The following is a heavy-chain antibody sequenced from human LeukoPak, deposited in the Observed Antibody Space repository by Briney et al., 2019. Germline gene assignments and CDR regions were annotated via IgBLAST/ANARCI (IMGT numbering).Heavy chain of an antibody. Sequence: GGSLRLSCAASGFTFSSYEMNWVRQAPGKGLEWVSYISSSGSTIYYADSVKGRFTISRDNAKNSLYLQMNSLRAEDTAVYYCAREPPIHPRYYFDYWGQGTLVTVSS. J-gene: IGHJ4*02. CDR2: ISSSGSTI. CDR3: AREPPIHPRYYFDY. V-gene: IGHV3-48*03. CDR1: GFTFSSYE.